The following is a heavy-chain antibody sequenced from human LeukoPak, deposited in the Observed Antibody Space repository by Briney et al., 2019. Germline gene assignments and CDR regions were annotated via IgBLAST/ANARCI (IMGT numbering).Heavy chain of an antibody. D-gene: IGHD5-12*01. CDR1: GYTFTGYY. CDR3: ARGGYSGYDYRFDY. CDR2: INPNSGGT. V-gene: IGHV1-2*02. Sequence: ASVKVSCKASGYTFTGYYMHWVRQAPGQGLEWMGWINPNSGGTNYAQKFQGRVTMTRNTSISTAYMELSSLRSEDTAVYYCARGGYSGYDYRFDYWGQGTLVTVSS. J-gene: IGHJ4*02.